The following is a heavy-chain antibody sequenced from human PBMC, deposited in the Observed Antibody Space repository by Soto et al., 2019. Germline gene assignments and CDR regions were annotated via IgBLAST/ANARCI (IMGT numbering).Heavy chain of an antibody. Sequence: SETLSLTCAVYGGSFSGYYWSWIRQPPGKGLEWIGEINHSGSTNYNPSLKSRVTISVDTSKNQFSLKLSSVTAADTAVYYCARAPIVLMVYATLGGNYMDVWGKGTTVTVSS. CDR3: ARAPIVLMVYATLGGNYMDV. J-gene: IGHJ6*03. CDR1: GGSFSGYY. CDR2: INHSGST. V-gene: IGHV4-34*01. D-gene: IGHD2-8*01.